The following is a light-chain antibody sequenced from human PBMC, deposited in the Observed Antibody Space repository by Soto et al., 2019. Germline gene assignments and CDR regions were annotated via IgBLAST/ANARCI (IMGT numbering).Light chain of an antibody. CDR1: QTISSW. V-gene: IGKV1-5*01. Sequence: DIQLTQSPSSLSASVGDRVTITCRDSQTISSWLAWYQQKPGKAPKLLIYDASSLESGVPSRFSGSGSGTEFTLTISSLQPDDFATYYCPQYNSYSGWTFGQGTNVDIK. CDR3: PQYNSYSGWT. CDR2: DAS. J-gene: IGKJ1*01.